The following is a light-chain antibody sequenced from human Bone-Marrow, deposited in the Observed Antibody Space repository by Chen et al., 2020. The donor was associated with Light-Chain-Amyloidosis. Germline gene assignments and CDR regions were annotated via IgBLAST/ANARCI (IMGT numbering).Light chain of an antibody. Sequence: QAALTQPAPVSGSPGKSITISCTGTGNDVGGYNLVSWYQQHPGKAPKLIIYEGTQRPSGISDRFSGSKSGNTASLTISGLQAEDESDFYCCSYSGRTTFVLFGGGTKLTVL. CDR3: CSYSGRTTFVL. J-gene: IGLJ2*01. CDR2: EGT. CDR1: GNDVGGYNL. V-gene: IGLV2-23*03.